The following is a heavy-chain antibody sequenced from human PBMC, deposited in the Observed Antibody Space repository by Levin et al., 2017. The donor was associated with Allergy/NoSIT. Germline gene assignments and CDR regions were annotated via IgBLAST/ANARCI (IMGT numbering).Heavy chain of an antibody. CDR1: GFTFSSYT. Sequence: QPGGSLRLSCAASGFTFSSYTMNWVRQAPGKGLEWISYINIGSSIMFYADSVKGRFTISRDNAKNSLYLQMNSLRAEDTAVYYCARDPERFWYSSNWYFDYWGQGTLVTVSS. CDR2: INIGSSIM. J-gene: IGHJ4*02. V-gene: IGHV3-48*01. CDR3: ARDPERFWYSSNWYFDY. D-gene: IGHD1-1*01.